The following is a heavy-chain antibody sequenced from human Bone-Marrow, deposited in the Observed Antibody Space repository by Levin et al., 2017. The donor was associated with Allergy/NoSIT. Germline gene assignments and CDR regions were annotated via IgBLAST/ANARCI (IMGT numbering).Heavy chain of an antibody. V-gene: IGHV3-23*01. CDR2: ISASGANT. J-gene: IGHJ4*02. D-gene: IGHD1-1*01. CDR1: GFTFSSAA. Sequence: TGGSLRLSCATSGFTFSSAAMSWVHQAPGKGLEWVSLISASGANTYYADSVKGRFYISRDSSKNTLYLQMNSLRADDSAVYYCAKDIQLTYWGQGTLVTVSS. CDR3: AKDIQLTY.